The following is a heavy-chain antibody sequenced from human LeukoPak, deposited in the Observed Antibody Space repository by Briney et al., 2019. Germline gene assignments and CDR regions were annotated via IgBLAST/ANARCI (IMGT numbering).Heavy chain of an antibody. Sequence: SETLSLTCSVSGYSISSGYYWGWIRQPPGKGLEWIGYIYHSGSTYYNPSLESRVTITVDRSKNQFSLKLSSVTAADTAVYYCARNLYAYGSGTYYHAFDIWGQGTMVTVSS. D-gene: IGHD3-10*01. V-gene: IGHV4-38-2*02. CDR2: IYHSGST. J-gene: IGHJ3*02. CDR1: GYSISSGYY. CDR3: ARNLYAYGSGTYYHAFDI.